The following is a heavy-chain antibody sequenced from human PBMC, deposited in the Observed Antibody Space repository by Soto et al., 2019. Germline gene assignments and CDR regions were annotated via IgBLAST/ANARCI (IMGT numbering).Heavy chain of an antibody. CDR1: GYTFTSYA. V-gene: IGHV1-3*01. D-gene: IGHD2-8*01. CDR3: AKNGQPPYYYYGLDV. CDR2: INAGNGNT. J-gene: IGHJ6*02. Sequence: ASVKVSCKASGYTFTSYAMHWVRQAPGQRLEWMGWINAGNGNTNYSQKFQGRVSMTRDTSATTAYMELRSLTSDDTAVYYCAKNGQPPYYYYGLDVWGQGTKVTVSS.